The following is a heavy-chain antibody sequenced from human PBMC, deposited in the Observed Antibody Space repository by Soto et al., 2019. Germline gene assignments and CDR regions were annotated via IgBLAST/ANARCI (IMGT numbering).Heavy chain of an antibody. Sequence: VQLVESGGGLVQPGGSLRLSCAASGFSFRDYYMNWIRQAPGKGLEWISHIGSTGTTTYYADSVRGRFTISRDNAKNSLYLQMNSLRVEDTAMYYCVRPEAVHFDSWGRGTLVTVSP. CDR3: VRPEAVHFDS. CDR2: IGSTGTTT. D-gene: IGHD6-19*01. J-gene: IGHJ4*02. CDR1: GFSFRDYY. V-gene: IGHV3-11*01.